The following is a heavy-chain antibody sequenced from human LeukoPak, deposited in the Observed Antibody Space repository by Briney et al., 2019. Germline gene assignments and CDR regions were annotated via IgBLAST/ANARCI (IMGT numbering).Heavy chain of an antibody. D-gene: IGHD3-22*01. CDR2: IYYSGST. V-gene: IGHV4-39*01. CDR1: GGSISSSSYY. CDR3: ARRKNYYDSP. Sequence: SETLSLTCTVTGGSISSSSYYWCWIRQPPGKGLEWIGSIYYSGSTYYNPSLKSRVTISVDTSKNQFSLRLSSVTAADTAVYYCARRKNYYDSPWGQGTLVTVSS. J-gene: IGHJ5*02.